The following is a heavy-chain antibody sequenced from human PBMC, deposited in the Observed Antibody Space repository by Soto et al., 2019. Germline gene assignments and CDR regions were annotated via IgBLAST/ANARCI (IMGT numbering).Heavy chain of an antibody. Sequence: PSETLSLTCTVSGGSISPYYWNWIRQFPGKGLEWIAYIYYSGSTYYNPSLTSRVTISLDTAKNQFSLKLTSVTAADTAMYYCARGEGSYFPFDLWGQGTLVTAPQ. D-gene: IGHD1-26*01. CDR2: IYYSGST. J-gene: IGHJ4*02. CDR3: ARGEGSYFPFDL. V-gene: IGHV4-59*01. CDR1: GGSISPYY.